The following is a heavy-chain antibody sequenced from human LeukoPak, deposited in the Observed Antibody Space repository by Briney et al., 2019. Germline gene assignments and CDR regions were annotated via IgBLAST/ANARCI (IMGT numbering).Heavy chain of an antibody. CDR1: GFTFSSYG. Sequence: GGSLRLSCAASGFTFSSYGMHWVRQAPGKGLEWVAVISYDGSNKYYADSVKGRFTISRDNSKNTLYLQMNSLRAEDTAVYYCAKSSGDSWYSSIDYWGQGTLVTVSS. V-gene: IGHV3-30*18. J-gene: IGHJ4*02. CDR3: AKSSGDSWYSSIDY. CDR2: ISYDGSNK. D-gene: IGHD2-15*01.